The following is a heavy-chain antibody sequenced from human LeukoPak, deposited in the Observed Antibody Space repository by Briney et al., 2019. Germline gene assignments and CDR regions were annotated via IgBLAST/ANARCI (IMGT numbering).Heavy chain of an antibody. Sequence: GGSLRLSCAASGLTVSSNYMSWVRQAPGKGLEWVSAISGSGGSTYYADSVKGRFTISRDNSKNTLYLQMNSLRAEDTAVYYCAKDLPDSSGYYDYWGQGTLVTVSS. CDR3: AKDLPDSSGYYDY. D-gene: IGHD3-22*01. V-gene: IGHV3-23*01. CDR2: ISGSGGST. J-gene: IGHJ4*02. CDR1: GLTVSSNY.